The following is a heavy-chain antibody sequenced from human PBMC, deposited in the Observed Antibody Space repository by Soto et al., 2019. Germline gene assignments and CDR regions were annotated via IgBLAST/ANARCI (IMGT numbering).Heavy chain of an antibody. CDR1: GGSISSSSYY. CDR3: ARHFGLARPGTGAAAAEDY. CDR2: IYYSGST. J-gene: IGHJ4*02. V-gene: IGHV4-39*01. D-gene: IGHD6-13*01. Sequence: SETLSLTCTVSGGSISSSSYYWGWIRQPPGKGLEWIGSIYYSGSTYYNPSLKSRVTISVDTSKNQFSLKLSSVTAADTAVYYCARHFGLARPGTGAAAAEDYWGQGTLVTVS.